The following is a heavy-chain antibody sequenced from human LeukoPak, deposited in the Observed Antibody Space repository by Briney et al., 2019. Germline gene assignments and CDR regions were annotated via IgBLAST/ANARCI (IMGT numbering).Heavy chain of an antibody. D-gene: IGHD1-26*01. CDR1: GYTFTGYY. J-gene: IGHJ4*02. Sequence: ASVTVSCKASGYTFTGYYMHWVRQAPGQGLEWMGWINPNSGGTNYAQKFQGRVTMTRDTSISTAYMELSRLRSDDTAVYYCARAFWVGATTPYFDYWGQGTLVTVSS. CDR3: ARAFWVGATTPYFDY. CDR2: INPNSGGT. V-gene: IGHV1-2*02.